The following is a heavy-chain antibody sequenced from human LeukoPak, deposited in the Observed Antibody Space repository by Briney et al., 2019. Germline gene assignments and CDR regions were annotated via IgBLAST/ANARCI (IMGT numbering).Heavy chain of an antibody. D-gene: IGHD3-22*01. V-gene: IGHV3-30*18. CDR2: ISYGGCNQ. J-gene: IGHJ4*01. Sequence: GGSLRLSCAASEFTFSSYGMHWVRQAPGKGLEWVAVISYGGCNQYYADTVKGRFTISRDNSKNTLYLQMNSLRAEDTAVYYCAKDRLGALYYYDSSGYYRFDYWGQGTLVT. CDR3: AKDRLGALYYYDSSGYYRFDY. CDR1: EFTFSSYG.